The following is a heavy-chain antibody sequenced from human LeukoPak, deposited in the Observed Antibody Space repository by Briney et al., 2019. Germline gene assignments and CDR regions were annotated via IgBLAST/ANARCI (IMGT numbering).Heavy chain of an antibody. Sequence: GGSLRLSCAASGFTFSSYWMSWVRQAPGKGLEWVANIKQDGSEKYYVDSVKGRFTISRDHAKNSVYLQMNSLRAEDTAVYYCARERYYYDSTYYYVKYFDSWGQGTLVTVSS. CDR1: GFTFSSYW. V-gene: IGHV3-7*03. J-gene: IGHJ4*02. D-gene: IGHD3-22*01. CDR3: ARERYYYDSTYYYVKYFDS. CDR2: IKQDGSEK.